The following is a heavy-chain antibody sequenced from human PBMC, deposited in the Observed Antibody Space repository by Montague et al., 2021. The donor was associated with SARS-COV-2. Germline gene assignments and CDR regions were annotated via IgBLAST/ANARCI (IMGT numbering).Heavy chain of an antibody. V-gene: IGHV4-34*01. D-gene: IGHD3-22*01. CDR1: GGSFSGYY. CDR2: INQSGST. CDR3: ARVAGGYYHDSSAYFDY. J-gene: IGHJ4*02. Sequence: SETLSLTCAVYGGSFSGYYWSWIRQPPGKGLEWIGEINQSGSTNYNPSLKSRVTLSVDTSEKQFSLKLSSLTAADTAVYYCARVAGGYYHDSSAYFDYWGQGSLVTVSS.